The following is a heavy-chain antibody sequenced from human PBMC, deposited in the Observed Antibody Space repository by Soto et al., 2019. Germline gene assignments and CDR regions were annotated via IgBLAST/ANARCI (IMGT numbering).Heavy chain of an antibody. V-gene: IGHV1-3*01. D-gene: IGHD2-2*01. J-gene: IGHJ5*02. CDR3: ARVPRYTSDIVEVPAVMFDDWFVP. CDR2: IHAGNGDT. CDR1: GYTFSSYA. Sequence: QVQLVQSGAEVKKPGASVKVSCKASGYTFSSYAVQWVRQAPGQSLEWIGWIHAGNGDTKYSQKFHGRVTLTRDTSANTAYMDLSSLRSEDTAVYYCARVPRYTSDIVEVPAVMFDDWFVPWGQGTLVNVSS.